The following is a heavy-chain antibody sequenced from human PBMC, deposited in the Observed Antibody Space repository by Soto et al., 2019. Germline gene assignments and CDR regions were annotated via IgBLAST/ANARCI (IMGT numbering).Heavy chain of an antibody. CDR1: GFTFRSHS. Sequence: GSLRLSCSASGFTFRSHSMQWVRQAPGKGLEYVSVISSNGGSTNYADSVKGRFTISRDNSKNTLYLQMSSLRVEDAAVYYCVKDSSIPVAGRGYSDLCGRGPLVTVSS. V-gene: IGHV3-64D*06. CDR3: VKDSSIPVAGRGYSDL. CDR2: ISSNGGST. D-gene: IGHD6-19*01. J-gene: IGHJ2*01.